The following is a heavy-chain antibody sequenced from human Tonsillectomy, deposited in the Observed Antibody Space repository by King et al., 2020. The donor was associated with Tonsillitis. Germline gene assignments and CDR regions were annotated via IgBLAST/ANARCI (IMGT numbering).Heavy chain of an antibody. CDR3: ARDYCGGDCYSGDF. CDR1: GFAFSSYG. V-gene: IGHV3-33*08. Sequence: QLVQSGGGVVQPGGSLRLSCAASGFAFSSYGMHWVRQSPGKGLEWAAVIWYDGGHKYYADFVMGRFTISRDNSKNTVYLQMDYLRAEDTAVYYCARDYCGGDCYSGDFWGQGTQVTVSS. D-gene: IGHD2-21*02. CDR2: IWYDGGHK. J-gene: IGHJ4*02.